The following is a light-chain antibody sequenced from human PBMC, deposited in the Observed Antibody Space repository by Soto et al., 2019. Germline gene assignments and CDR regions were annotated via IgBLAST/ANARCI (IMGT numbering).Light chain of an antibody. J-gene: IGKJ1*01. CDR2: RAS. Sequence: DIQMTQSPSTLSASVGDRVTITCRASQSISSWLAWYQLKPGKAPKLLIYRASSLQAGVPSRFSGSGSGTEFTLTISSLQPEDFATYYCQQYNNFSTFGQGTKVDIK. CDR3: QQYNNFST. CDR1: QSISSW. V-gene: IGKV1-5*03.